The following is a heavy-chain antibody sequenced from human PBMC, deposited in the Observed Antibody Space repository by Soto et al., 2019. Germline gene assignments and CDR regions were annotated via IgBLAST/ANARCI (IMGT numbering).Heavy chain of an antibody. Sequence: EVQLVESGGCLVQPGGSLRLSCAASGFTFDDYAIHWVRQAPGKGLEWVSGISWNGAATGYVDSVKGRFSISRDNTKNTLYLQMDSLRSEDTAVYYCANLPLYGSGFDCWGQGTLVTVSS. CDR3: ANLPLYGSGFDC. J-gene: IGHJ4*02. CDR1: GFTFDDYA. V-gene: IGHV3-9*01. D-gene: IGHD3-10*01. CDR2: ISWNGAAT.